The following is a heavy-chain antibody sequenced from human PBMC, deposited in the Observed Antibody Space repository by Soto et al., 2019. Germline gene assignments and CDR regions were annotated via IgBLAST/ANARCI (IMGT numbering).Heavy chain of an antibody. CDR2: VSYEGTTK. CDR1: GFTFRWFA. V-gene: IGHV3-30*18. D-gene: IGHD6-19*01. J-gene: IGHJ6*02. CDR3: AKDDREAVAGAVHFYGMDV. Sequence: VQLVESGGDVVQPGESLRLSCVASGFTFRWFAMLWVRQAPGKGLEWVAAVSYEGTTKTYSDDVKGRFTISRDNSRNTVYLQLDNLRREDTAMYYCAKDDREAVAGAVHFYGMDVWGQGTSVTVSS.